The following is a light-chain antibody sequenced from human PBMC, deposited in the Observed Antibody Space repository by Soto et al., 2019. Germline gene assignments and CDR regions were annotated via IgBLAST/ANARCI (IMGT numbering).Light chain of an antibody. Sequence: QSALTQPRSVSGSPGQSVTISCTGTSSDVGGYDYVSWYQQHPGRAPKLMIYGVTERPSGVPERFAGSKSGNTACLAISGLQAEDEADYYCCSYADSHSHVVFGGGTKLTVL. V-gene: IGLV2-11*01. CDR2: GVT. J-gene: IGLJ2*01. CDR1: SSDVGGYDY. CDR3: CSYADSHSHVV.